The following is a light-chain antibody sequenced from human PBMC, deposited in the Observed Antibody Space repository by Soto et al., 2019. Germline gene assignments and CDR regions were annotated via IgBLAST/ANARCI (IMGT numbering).Light chain of an antibody. CDR2: GAS. CDR1: QNVNSN. V-gene: IGKV3-15*01. J-gene: IGKJ1*01. CDR3: NHYNNWPRT. Sequence: EIVMTQSPAGLSVSLGVRAPISRMASQNVNSNLAWYQQKPGQAPRFLIYGASTRATGIPARFSGSGSGTEFTLTISSPQSEDFAVYYRNHYNNWPRTFGKGTKVDIK.